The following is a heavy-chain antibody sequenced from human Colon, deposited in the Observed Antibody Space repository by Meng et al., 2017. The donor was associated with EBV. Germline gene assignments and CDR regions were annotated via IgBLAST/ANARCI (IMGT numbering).Heavy chain of an antibody. CDR3: ARGPGGSYYLYYFDY. Sequence: WVACLLKPLETLLLTCAVDGGSVSVYYWSWIRQPPEKGLEWIGEINHSGSTNYNPSLKSRVTISVDTSKKQFSLKLSSVTAADTAVYYCARGPGGSYYLYYFDYWGQGTLVTVSS. V-gene: IGHV4-34*01. CDR1: GGSVSVYY. CDR2: INHSGST. D-gene: IGHD1-26*01. J-gene: IGHJ4*02.